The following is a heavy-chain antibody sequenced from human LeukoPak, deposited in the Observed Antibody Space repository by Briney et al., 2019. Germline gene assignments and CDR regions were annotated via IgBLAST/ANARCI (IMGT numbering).Heavy chain of an antibody. CDR3: ARDQYGGNSVDY. V-gene: IGHV3-48*03. Sequence: SYISISGSTIYYADSVKGRFTISRDNAKNSLYLQMNSLRAEDTAVYYCARDQYGGNSVDYWGQGTLVTVSS. D-gene: IGHD4-23*01. CDR2: ISISGSTI. J-gene: IGHJ4*02.